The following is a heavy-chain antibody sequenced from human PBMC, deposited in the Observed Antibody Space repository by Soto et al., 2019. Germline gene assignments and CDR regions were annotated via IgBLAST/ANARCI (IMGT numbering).Heavy chain of an antibody. CDR1: GFTFNIYG. V-gene: IGHV3-30*18. Sequence: LRLSCAASGFTFNIYGMHWVRQAPDKGLEWVALISYDGSNQYYADSVKGRFTISRDNSKNTLFLQMNSLRADDAAVYYCAKDQASGQGSFDSWGQGTLVTVSS. CDR2: ISYDGSNQ. CDR3: AKDQASGQGSFDS. J-gene: IGHJ4*02.